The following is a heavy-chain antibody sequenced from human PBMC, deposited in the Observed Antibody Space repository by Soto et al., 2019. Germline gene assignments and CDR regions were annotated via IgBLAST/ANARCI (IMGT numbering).Heavy chain of an antibody. J-gene: IGHJ3*02. CDR2: ISGSGGST. D-gene: IGHD3-10*01. Sequence: EVQLLESGGGLVQPGGSLRLSCAASGFTFSSYAMSWVRQAPGKGLEWVSAISGSGGSTYYADSVKGRFTISRDNSKNTLYLQMNSLRAEDTAVYYCAKYYYGSGSYYYAFDIWGQGTMVTVSS. CDR3: AKYYYGSGSYYYAFDI. V-gene: IGHV3-23*01. CDR1: GFTFSSYA.